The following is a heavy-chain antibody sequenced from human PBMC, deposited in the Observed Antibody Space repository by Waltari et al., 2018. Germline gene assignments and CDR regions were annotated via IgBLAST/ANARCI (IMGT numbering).Heavy chain of an antibody. Sequence: EVQLLESGGGLVQSGGSLRLSCAASGFTFSSYAMSWVRQAPGKGLEWVSAIRGMGGSTYYADSGKGRFTISRDNSKNTLYLQMNSLRAEYTAVYYCAKSGSSWHTWVWFDPWGQGTLVTVSS. J-gene: IGHJ5*02. CDR1: GFTFSSYA. CDR2: IRGMGGST. V-gene: IGHV3-23*01. D-gene: IGHD6-13*01. CDR3: AKSGSSWHTWVWFDP.